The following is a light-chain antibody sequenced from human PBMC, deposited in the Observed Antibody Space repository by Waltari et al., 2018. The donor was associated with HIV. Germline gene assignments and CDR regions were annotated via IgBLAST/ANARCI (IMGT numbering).Light chain of an antibody. Sequence: QSALSHPAPVSGSPGQSITISCNGTNSAIGASAYASWYQIFPARAPRLLIYDVKTRPSGVSSRFSGSKAANTASLTISGLQLEDEAHFYCASLSNNLNLVVFGGGTHLTVL. V-gene: IGLV2-14*01. CDR1: NSAIGASAY. CDR3: ASLSNNLNLVV. CDR2: DVK. J-gene: IGLJ2*01.